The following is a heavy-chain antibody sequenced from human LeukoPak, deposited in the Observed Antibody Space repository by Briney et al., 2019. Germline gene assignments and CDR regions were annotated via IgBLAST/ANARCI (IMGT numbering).Heavy chain of an antibody. J-gene: IGHJ4*02. CDR3: ARTADSPADFDY. CDR2: INHSGSP. V-gene: IGHV4-34*01. Sequence: PSETLSLTCAVYGGSFSGYYWSWIRQPPGKGLEWIGEINHSGSPNYNPSLKSRITISVDTSKNRLSLKLSSVTAADTAVYYCARTADSPADFDYWGQGTLVTVSS. CDR1: GGSFSGYY.